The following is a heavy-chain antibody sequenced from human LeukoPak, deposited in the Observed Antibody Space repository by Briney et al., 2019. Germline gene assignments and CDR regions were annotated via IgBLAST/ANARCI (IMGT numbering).Heavy chain of an antibody. V-gene: IGHV4-34*01. Sequence: KPSETLSLTCAVYGGSFSGYYWSWIRQPPGKGLEWIGEINHSGSTNYNPSLKSRVTISVDTSKNQFSLKLSSVTAADTAVYYCARGHQRLYYFDYWGQGTLVTVSS. CDR2: INHSGST. CDR3: ARGHQRLYYFDY. J-gene: IGHJ4*02. CDR1: GGSFSGYY. D-gene: IGHD6-25*01.